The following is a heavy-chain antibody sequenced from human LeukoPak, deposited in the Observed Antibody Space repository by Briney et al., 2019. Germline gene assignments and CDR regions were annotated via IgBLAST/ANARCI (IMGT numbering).Heavy chain of an antibody. CDR1: GFTFDDYC. J-gene: IGHJ5*02. CDR2: INWNGGST. V-gene: IGHV3-20*04. D-gene: IGHD2-2*01. Sequence: QTGGSLRLSCAASGFTFDDYCMSWVRQAPGKGLEWVSGINWNGGSTGYADSVKGRFTISRDNAKNSLYLQMSSLRAEDTALYYCARGHCSSTSCYSPGGFDPWGQGTLVTVSS. CDR3: ARGHCSSTSCYSPGGFDP.